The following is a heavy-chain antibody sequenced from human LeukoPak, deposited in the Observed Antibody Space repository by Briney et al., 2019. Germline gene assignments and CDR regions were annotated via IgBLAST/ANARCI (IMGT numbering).Heavy chain of an antibody. Sequence: GESLKISCKGSGYSFTSYWIGWVRQMPGKGLEWMGIIYPGDSDTRYSPSFQGQVTISADKSISTAYLQWSSLKASDTAMYYCASLAWDYGGNLQYDAFDIWGQGTMVTVSS. CDR1: GYSFTSYW. CDR2: IYPGDSDT. D-gene: IGHD4-23*01. V-gene: IGHV5-51*01. J-gene: IGHJ3*02. CDR3: ASLAWDYGGNLQYDAFDI.